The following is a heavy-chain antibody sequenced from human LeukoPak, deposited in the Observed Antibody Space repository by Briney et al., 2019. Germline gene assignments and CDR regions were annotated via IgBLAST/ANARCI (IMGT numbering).Heavy chain of an antibody. Sequence: QTGGSLRLSCAASGFTFDDYAIHWVRQAPGKGLEWVSGISWNSGSIGYADSVKGRFTISRDNAKNSLYLQMNSLRAEDTALYYCAKDLYSSGWAFDYWGQGTLVTVSS. V-gene: IGHV3-9*01. CDR1: GFTFDDYA. D-gene: IGHD6-19*01. CDR2: ISWNSGSI. J-gene: IGHJ4*02. CDR3: AKDLYSSGWAFDY.